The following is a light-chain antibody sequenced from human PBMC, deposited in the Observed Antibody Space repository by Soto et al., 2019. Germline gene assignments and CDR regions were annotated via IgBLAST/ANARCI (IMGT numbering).Light chain of an antibody. CDR3: LQTRHSLYS. Sequence: VVMTQSPLSLPVTLGQPASISCRSSQSLVHSDGVTYLNWFQQRPGQSPRRLIYKVSNRDSGVPDRFSGSGSGTDFTLRISRVEADDVGVYYCLQTRHSLYSFGQGTKLEIK. J-gene: IGKJ2*01. CDR2: KVS. CDR1: QSLVHSDGVTY. V-gene: IGKV2-30*02.